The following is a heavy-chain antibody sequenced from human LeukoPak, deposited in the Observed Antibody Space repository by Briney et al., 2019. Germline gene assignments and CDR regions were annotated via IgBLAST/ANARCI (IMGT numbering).Heavy chain of an antibody. V-gene: IGHV1-2*02. CDR1: GYTFTAYY. CDR3: ARGGDIVVVPAALSWFDP. D-gene: IGHD2-2*01. CDR2: SNPNSGGT. J-gene: IGHJ5*02. Sequence: ASVKVSCKASGYTFTAYYMHWGRHAPGQGLEWMGWSNPNSGGTNYAQKFQGRVTMTRDTSISTAYMELSRLRSDDTAVYYCARGGDIVVVPAALSWFDPWGQGTLVTVSS.